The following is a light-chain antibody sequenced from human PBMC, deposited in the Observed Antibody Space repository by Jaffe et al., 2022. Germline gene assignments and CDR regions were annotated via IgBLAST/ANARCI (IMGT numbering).Light chain of an antibody. V-gene: IGKV3-11*01. J-gene: IGKJ2*01. Sequence: EIVLTQSPATLSLSPGERATLSCRTSQSISSNLAWYQQKPGQAPRLLIYESSNRATGIPDRFSGSGSGTDFTLTISSLEPEDFAVYYCQQRRNWPPYTFGQGTKLEIK. CDR3: QQRRNWPPYT. CDR1: QSISSN. CDR2: ESS.